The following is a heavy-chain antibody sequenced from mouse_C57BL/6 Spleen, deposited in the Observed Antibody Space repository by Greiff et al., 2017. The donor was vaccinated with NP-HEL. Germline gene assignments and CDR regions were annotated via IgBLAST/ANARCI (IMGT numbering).Heavy chain of an antibody. Sequence: VQLQQSGAELVKPGASVKLSCKASGYTFTEYTIHWVKQRSGQGLEWIGWFYPGSGSIKYNEKFKDKATLTADKSSSTAYMELSSLTSEDSAVYCCGRLPHYYGSGYAWYFDVWGTGNTVTGSS. J-gene: IGHJ1*03. CDR2: FYPGSGSI. CDR1: GYTFTEYT. CDR3: GRLPHYYGSGYAWYFDV. V-gene: IGHV1-62-2*01. D-gene: IGHD1-1*01.